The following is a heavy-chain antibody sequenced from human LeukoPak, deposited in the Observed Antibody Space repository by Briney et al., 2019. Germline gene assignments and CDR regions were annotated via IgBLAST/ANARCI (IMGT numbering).Heavy chain of an antibody. J-gene: IGHJ5*02. CDR1: GYTFTIYS. Sequence: ASVKVSCKASGYTFTIYSINWVRQAPGQGLEWMGRINTNTGNPTYAQGFTGRFVFSLDTSVSTAYLQISSLKAEDTAVYYCARGRRAGDYSRDWFDPWGQGTLVTVSS. CDR3: ARGRRAGDYSRDWFDP. D-gene: IGHD4-17*01. CDR2: INTNTGNP. V-gene: IGHV7-4-1*02.